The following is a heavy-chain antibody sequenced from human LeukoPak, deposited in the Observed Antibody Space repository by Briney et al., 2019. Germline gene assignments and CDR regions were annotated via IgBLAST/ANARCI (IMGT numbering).Heavy chain of an antibody. D-gene: IGHD5-24*01. CDR3: ARTLSFDGYSDY. V-gene: IGHV4-59*01. Sequence: SEILSLACTVSVGSISSYYWSWIRQPPGKGLEWIGYIYYSGSTNYNPSLKSRVTISVDTSKNQFSLKLTSVTAADTAVYYCARTLSFDGYSDYWGQGTLVTVSS. CDR2: IYYSGST. J-gene: IGHJ4*02. CDR1: VGSISSYY.